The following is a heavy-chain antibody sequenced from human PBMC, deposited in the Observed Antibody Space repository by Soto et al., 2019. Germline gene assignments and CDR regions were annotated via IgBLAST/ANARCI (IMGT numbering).Heavy chain of an antibody. Sequence: GGSLRLSCAASGFTFDDYAMHWVRQAPGKGLEWVSGISWNSGSIGYADSVKGRFTISRDNAKNSLYLQMNSLRAEDTALYYCAKATYCRRTSCYQEGTLDYWGQGTLVTVYS. CDR2: ISWNSGSI. CDR1: GFTFDDYA. V-gene: IGHV3-9*01. J-gene: IGHJ4*02. D-gene: IGHD2-2*01. CDR3: AKATYCRRTSCYQEGTLDY.